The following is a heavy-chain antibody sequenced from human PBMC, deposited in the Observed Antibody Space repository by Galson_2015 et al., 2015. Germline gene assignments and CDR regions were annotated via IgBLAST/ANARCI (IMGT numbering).Heavy chain of an antibody. CDR1: GYTFTSYD. Sequence: SVKVSCKASGYTFTSYDINWVRQAPGHGLEWMGWMNPNSGNTGYAQKFQGRVTMTRDTSINTAYMELSSLGSEDTAIYYCAKTDCTTSSCYGFDYWAQGTLVTVSS. CDR2: MNPNSGNT. J-gene: IGHJ4*02. CDR3: AKTDCTTSSCYGFDY. V-gene: IGHV1-8*01. D-gene: IGHD2-2*01.